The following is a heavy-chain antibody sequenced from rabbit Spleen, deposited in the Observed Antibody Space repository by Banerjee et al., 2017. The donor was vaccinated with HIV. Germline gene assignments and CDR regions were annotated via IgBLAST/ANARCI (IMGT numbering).Heavy chain of an antibody. Sequence: QQQLEESGGGLVKPGGTLTLTCKASGIDFSSYNFICWVRQAPGKGLEWIACIDIGSRDFTYYASWAKGRFIISKTSSTTVTLQMTSLTVADTATYFCARDTGSSFSSYGMDLWGLGTLVTVS. CDR3: ARDTGSSFSSYGMDL. V-gene: IGHV1S45*01. CDR2: IDIGSRDFT. D-gene: IGHD8-1*01. J-gene: IGHJ6*01. CDR1: GIDFSSYNF.